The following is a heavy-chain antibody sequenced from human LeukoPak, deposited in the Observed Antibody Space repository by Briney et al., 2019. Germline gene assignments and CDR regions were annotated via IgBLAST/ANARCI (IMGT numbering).Heavy chain of an antibody. V-gene: IGHV3-23*01. CDR1: GFTFSSYA. CDR2: ISGSGGGT. Sequence: PGGSLRLSCAASGFTFSSYAMSWVRQAPGKGLEWVSVISGSGGGTYYADSVKGRFTISRDNSKNTLYLQMNSLRAEDTAVYYCARSVGVTICYYYAMDVWGQGTTVTVSS. D-gene: IGHD3-9*01. J-gene: IGHJ6*02. CDR3: ARSVGVTICYYYAMDV.